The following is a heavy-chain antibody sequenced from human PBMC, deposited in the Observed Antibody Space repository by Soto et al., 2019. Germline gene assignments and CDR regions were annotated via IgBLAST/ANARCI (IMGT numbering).Heavy chain of an antibody. Sequence: WGSLRLSCAASGFTFSDYYMSWIRQDPGNGLEWVSYISSSSSYTNYADSVKGRFTISRDNAKNSLYLKMNSLRAEDTAVYYCARETGGYGDHVHYGMEVWGKGIPVTVSP. CDR3: ARETGGYGDHVHYGMEV. CDR2: ISSSSSYT. D-gene: IGHD4-17*01. V-gene: IGHV3-11*06. J-gene: IGHJ6*04. CDR1: GFTFSDYY.